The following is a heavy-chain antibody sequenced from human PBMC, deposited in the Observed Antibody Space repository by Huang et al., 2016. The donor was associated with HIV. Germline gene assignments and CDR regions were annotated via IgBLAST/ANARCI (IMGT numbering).Heavy chain of an antibody. CDR1: AFTFSNYW. D-gene: IGHD5-18*01. V-gene: IGHV3-74*01. Sequence: EVHLVESGGGLLQPGGSLRLSCAASAFTFSNYWMHWVRQVPGKELVWVSRIDNDGSITTYADSVKGRFTISRDNDKNTVFLQMNSLRVEDTAVYYCVRVGGYSSPLGYWGQGTLVTVSS. J-gene: IGHJ4*02. CDR2: IDNDGSIT. CDR3: VRVGGYSSPLGY.